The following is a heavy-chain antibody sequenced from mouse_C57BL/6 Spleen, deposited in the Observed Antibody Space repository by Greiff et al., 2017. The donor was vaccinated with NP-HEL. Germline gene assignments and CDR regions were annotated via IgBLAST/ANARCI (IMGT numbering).Heavy chain of an antibody. CDR2: IRSKSNNYAT. D-gene: IGHD3-3*01. V-gene: IGHV10-1*01. J-gene: IGHJ2*01. CDR3: VRQGGPGFVY. Sequence: EVKLVESGGGLVQPKGSLKLSCAASGFSFNTYAMNWVRQAPGKGLEWVARIRSKSNNYATYYADSVKDRFTISRDDSESMLYLQMNNLKTEDTAMYYCVRQGGPGFVYWGQGTTLTVSS. CDR1: GFSFNTYA.